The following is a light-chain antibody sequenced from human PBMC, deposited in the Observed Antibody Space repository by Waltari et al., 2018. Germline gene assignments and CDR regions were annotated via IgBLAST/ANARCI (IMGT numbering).Light chain of an antibody. V-gene: IGLV2-14*01. CDR1: SSDVGGYNY. CDR2: EVS. CDR3: SSYTRSSTLVV. J-gene: IGLJ2*01. Sequence: QSALTQPASVSGSPGQSITISCHGTSSDVGGYNYVSWYQQHPAKAPKLIIYEVSNRPSGVSNRVSVSNSGNTASLPISGLQAEDEADYYCSSYTRSSTLVVFGGGTKLTVL.